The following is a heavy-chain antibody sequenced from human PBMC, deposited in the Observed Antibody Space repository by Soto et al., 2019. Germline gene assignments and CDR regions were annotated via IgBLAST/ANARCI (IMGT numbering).Heavy chain of an antibody. Sequence: ASVKVSCKASGYTFTSYAMHWVRQAPGQRLEGMGWINVGNGNTKYSPKFQGRVTITRDTSASTAYLELSCLRSEDTAVYYCARGESYYASLTGYNNFDYWGQGTLVTVSS. V-gene: IGHV1-3*01. CDR3: ARGESYYASLTGYNNFDY. D-gene: IGHD3-9*01. J-gene: IGHJ4*02. CDR1: GYTFTSYA. CDR2: INVGNGNT.